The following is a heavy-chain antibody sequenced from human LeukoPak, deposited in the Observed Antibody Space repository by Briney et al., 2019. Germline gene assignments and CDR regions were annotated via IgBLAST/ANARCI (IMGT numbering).Heavy chain of an antibody. CDR1: GGSISSYY. V-gene: IGHV4-4*07. Sequence: SETLSLTCTVSGGSISSYYWSWIRQPAGKGLEWIGRIYTSGSTNYNPSLKSRVTMSVDTSKNQFSLKLSPVTAADTAVYYCARVTFGGPSRGFDPWGQGTLVTVSS. CDR2: IYTSGST. J-gene: IGHJ5*02. D-gene: IGHD3-16*01. CDR3: ARVTFGGPSRGFDP.